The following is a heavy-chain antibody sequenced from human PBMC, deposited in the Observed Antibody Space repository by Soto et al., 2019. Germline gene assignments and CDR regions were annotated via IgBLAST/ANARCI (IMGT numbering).Heavy chain of an antibody. CDR1: GGTFSSYA. Sequence: SVKVSCKASGGTFSSYAISWVRQAPGQGLEWMGGIIPIFGTANYAQKFQGRVTITADESTSTAYMELSSLGSEDTAVYYCARVLISGYSYGPKYYFDYWGQGTLVTVSS. J-gene: IGHJ4*02. CDR2: IIPIFGTA. V-gene: IGHV1-69*13. D-gene: IGHD5-18*01. CDR3: ARVLISGYSYGPKYYFDY.